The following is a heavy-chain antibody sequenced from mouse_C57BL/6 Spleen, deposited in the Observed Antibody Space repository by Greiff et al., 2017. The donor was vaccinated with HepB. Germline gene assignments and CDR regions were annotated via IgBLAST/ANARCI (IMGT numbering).Heavy chain of an antibody. CDR1: GFNIKNTY. CDR3: ARPLYGSSYWYFDV. V-gene: IGHV14-3*01. D-gene: IGHD1-1*01. J-gene: IGHJ1*03. CDR2: IDPANGNT. Sequence: EVKLLESVAELVRPGASVKLSCTASGFNIKNTYMHWVKQRPEQGLEWIGRIDPANGNTKYAPKFQGKATITADTSSNTAYLQLSSLTSEDTAIYYCARPLYGSSYWYFDVWGTGTTVTVSS.